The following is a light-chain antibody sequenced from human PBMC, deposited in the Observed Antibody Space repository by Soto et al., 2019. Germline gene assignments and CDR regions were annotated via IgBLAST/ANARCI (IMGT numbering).Light chain of an antibody. CDR1: QSISFY. V-gene: IGKV1-39*01. CDR3: QQSYSAPLT. CDR2: AAS. Sequence: DIQMTQSPSSLSASVGDRVTITCRASQSISFYLNWYQQKPGKAPNLLIFAASSLPSGVPSRFSGSGSGTDFTLTISSLQPEDFATYYCQQSYSAPLTFGGGTKVEIK. J-gene: IGKJ4*01.